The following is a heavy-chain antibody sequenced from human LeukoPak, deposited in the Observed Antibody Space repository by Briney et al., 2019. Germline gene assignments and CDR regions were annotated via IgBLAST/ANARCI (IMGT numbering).Heavy chain of an antibody. D-gene: IGHD4-17*01. J-gene: IGHJ4*02. CDR2: ISSSSSYI. Sequence: GGSLRLSCAASGFTFSSYSMNWVRQAPGKGLEWVSSISSSSSYIYYADSVKGRFTISRDNAKNSLYLQMNSLRAEDTAVYYCARDAPTTVVTDYYAYWGQGTLVTVSS. CDR3: ARDAPTTVVTDYYAY. CDR1: GFTFSSYS. V-gene: IGHV3-21*01.